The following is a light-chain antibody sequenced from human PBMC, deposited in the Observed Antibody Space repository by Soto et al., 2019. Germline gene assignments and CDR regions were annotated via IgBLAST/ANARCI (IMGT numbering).Light chain of an antibody. V-gene: IGLV2-14*01. CDR1: SSDVGAYHY. J-gene: IGLJ1*01. CDR3: TSYSSTDTFFV. CDR2: QVT. Sequence: QSALTQPASVSGSPGQSITISCTGTSSDVGAYHYVSWYQHHPGKAPKLMIYQVTNRPSGVSDRFSGSKSGNTASLTISGLRADDEADYYCTSYSSTDTFFVFGTGTKFTVL.